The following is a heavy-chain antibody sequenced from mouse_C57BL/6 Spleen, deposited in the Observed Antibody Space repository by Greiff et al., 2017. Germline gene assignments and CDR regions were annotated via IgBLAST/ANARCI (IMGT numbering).Heavy chain of an antibody. CDR1: GFTFSSYG. Sequence: EVQVVESGGDLVKPGGSLKLSCAASGFTFSSYGMSWVRQTPDKRLEWVATISSGGSYTYYPDSVKGRFTISRDNAKNTLYLQMSSLKSEDTAMYYCARQNWDVRYFDYWGQGTTLTVSS. J-gene: IGHJ2*01. CDR3: ARQNWDVRYFDY. D-gene: IGHD4-1*01. CDR2: ISSGGSYT. V-gene: IGHV5-6*01.